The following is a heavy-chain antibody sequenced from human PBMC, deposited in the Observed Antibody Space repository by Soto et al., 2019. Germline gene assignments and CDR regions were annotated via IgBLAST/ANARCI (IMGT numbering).Heavy chain of an antibody. Sequence: EVQLLESGGGLVQPGGSLRLSCAASGCTFSSYAMSWVRQAPGKGLEWVSAISGSGGSTYYADSVKGRFTISRDNSKNTLYLQMNSLRAEDTAVYYCAKAPSATDYYGMDVWGQGTTVTVSS. CDR2: ISGSGGST. D-gene: IGHD1-26*01. CDR3: AKAPSATDYYGMDV. J-gene: IGHJ6*02. CDR1: GCTFSSYA. V-gene: IGHV3-23*01.